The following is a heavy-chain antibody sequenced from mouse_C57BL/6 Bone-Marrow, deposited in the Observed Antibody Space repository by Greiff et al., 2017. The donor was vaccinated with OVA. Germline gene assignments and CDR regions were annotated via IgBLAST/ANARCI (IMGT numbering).Heavy chain of an antibody. V-gene: IGHV5-16*01. Sequence: EVNLVESEGGLVQPGSSMKLSCTASGFTFSDYYMAWVRQVPEKGLEWLANINNNDSSTNYLDSLQSRFTISRDNAKNILYLQMSSLKSEDTATYYCGRAYYGSSYDDWGQGTTLTVSS. CDR1: GFTFSDYY. J-gene: IGHJ2*01. D-gene: IGHD1-1*01. CDR3: GRAYYGSSYDD. CDR2: INNNDSST.